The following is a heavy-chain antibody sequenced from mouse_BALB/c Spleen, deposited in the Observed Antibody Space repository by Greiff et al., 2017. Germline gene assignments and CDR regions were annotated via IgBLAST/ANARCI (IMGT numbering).Heavy chain of an antibody. CDR3: ARERGYYYGSSYVRYYAMDY. D-gene: IGHD1-1*01. CDR2: ISDGGSYT. Sequence: DVQLVESGGGLVKPGGSLKLSCAASGFTFSDYYMYWVRQTPEKRLEWVATISDGGSYTYYPDSVKGRFTISRDNAKNNLYLQMSSLKSEDTAMYYCARERGYYYGSSYVRYYAMDYWGQGTSVTVSS. V-gene: IGHV5-4*02. CDR1: GFTFSDYY. J-gene: IGHJ4*01.